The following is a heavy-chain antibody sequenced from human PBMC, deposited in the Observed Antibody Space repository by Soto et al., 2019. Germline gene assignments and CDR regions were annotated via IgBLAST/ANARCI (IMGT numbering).Heavy chain of an antibody. CDR2: IYYSGST. D-gene: IGHD2-15*01. Sequence: TSETLSLTCTVSGGSISSGGYYWSWIRQHPGKGPEWIGYIYYSGSTYYNPSLKSRVTISVDTSKNQFSLKLSSVTAADTAVYYCARGHCSGGSCYPLSPGYWGQGTLVTVSS. J-gene: IGHJ4*02. CDR1: GGSISSGGYY. V-gene: IGHV4-31*03. CDR3: ARGHCSGGSCYPLSPGY.